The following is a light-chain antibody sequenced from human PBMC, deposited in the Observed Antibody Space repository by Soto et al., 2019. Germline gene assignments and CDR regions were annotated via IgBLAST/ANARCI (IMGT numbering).Light chain of an antibody. V-gene: IGKV3-15*01. Sequence: EVVMTQSPATLSVSPGERATLSCRASQSGNANLAWYQQKPGQAPRLLIHGASNRATGIPARFSGSGFGTEFILTLRSLQAEDFAGHYCQQYNTWLWTFGQGTKVEI. CDR3: QQYNTWLWT. J-gene: IGKJ1*01. CDR2: GAS. CDR1: QSGNAN.